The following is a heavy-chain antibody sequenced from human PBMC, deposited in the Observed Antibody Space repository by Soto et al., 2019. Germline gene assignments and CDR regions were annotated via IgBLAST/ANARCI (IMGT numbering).Heavy chain of an antibody. D-gene: IGHD3-10*01. Sequence: HGCSMKLSRAACGFTLWNYWMAWARKAPGKGLEWVGNIIKDGSERSYVDSVKGRFIISRDNAKNSLYLEMNSLRVEDTAVYYCARDWGGLGYWGQGTLVTVSS. CDR2: IIKDGSER. J-gene: IGHJ4*02. CDR3: ARDWGGLGY. CDR1: GFTLWNYW. V-gene: IGHV3-7*03.